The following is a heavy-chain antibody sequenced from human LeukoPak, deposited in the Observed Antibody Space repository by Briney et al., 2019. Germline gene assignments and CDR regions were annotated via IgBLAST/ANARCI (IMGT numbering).Heavy chain of an antibody. Sequence: PSETLSLTCAVYGGSFSGYYWSWIRQPPGKGLEWIGEINHSGSTNYNPSLKSRVTISVDTSKNQFSLKLSSVTAADTAVYYCAREMQHSYGMDVWGQGTTVTVSS. V-gene: IGHV4-34*01. CDR3: AREMQHSYGMDV. CDR2: INHSGST. CDR1: GGSFSGYY. J-gene: IGHJ6*02. D-gene: IGHD3-3*02.